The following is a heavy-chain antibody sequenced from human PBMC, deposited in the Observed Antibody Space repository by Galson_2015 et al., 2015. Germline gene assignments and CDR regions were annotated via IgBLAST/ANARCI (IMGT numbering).Heavy chain of an antibody. CDR1: GFTFSSYA. CDR3: ARVGINYDILTGYHGVFDY. J-gene: IGHJ4*02. D-gene: IGHD3-9*01. CDR2: ISYDGSNK. Sequence: SLRLSCAASGFTFSSYAMHWVRQAPGKGLEWVAVISYDGSNKYYADSVKGRFTISRDNSKDTLYLQMNSLRAEDTAVYYCARVGINYDILTGYHGVFDYWGQGTLVTVSS. V-gene: IGHV3-30-3*01.